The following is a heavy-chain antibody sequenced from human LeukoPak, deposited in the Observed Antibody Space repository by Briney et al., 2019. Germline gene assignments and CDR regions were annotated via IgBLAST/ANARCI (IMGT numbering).Heavy chain of an antibody. V-gene: IGHV1-2*02. Sequence: ASVKVSCKASGYTFTDYYMHWVRQAPGQGLEWMGWINPNSGDTNYAQKFQGRVTMTRDTSISTAYMELSWLRSDDTAVFYCARDGRAQQSPEDSWGQGTLITVSS. CDR2: INPNSGDT. D-gene: IGHD1-14*01. J-gene: IGHJ4*02. CDR1: GYTFTDYY. CDR3: ARDGRAQQSPEDS.